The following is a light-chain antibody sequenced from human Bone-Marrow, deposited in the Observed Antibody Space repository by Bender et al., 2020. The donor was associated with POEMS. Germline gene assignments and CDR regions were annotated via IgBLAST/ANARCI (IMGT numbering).Light chain of an antibody. CDR1: ISDGGGYNY. J-gene: IGLJ3*02. Sequence: QSALTQPSSASGSPGQSITISCTGAISDGGGYNYVSWFQQHPGKAPTLLIYDDTKPPSGVPDRFSGSKSGKTASLTISGLQAEDEADYYCTSDANNNSWVFGGGTRVTVL. CDR3: TSDANNNSWV. CDR2: DDT. V-gene: IGLV2-14*03.